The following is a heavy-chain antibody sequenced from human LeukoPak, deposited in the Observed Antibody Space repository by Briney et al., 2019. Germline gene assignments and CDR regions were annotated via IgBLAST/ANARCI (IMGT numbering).Heavy chain of an antibody. J-gene: IGHJ4*02. CDR2: ISYDGSNK. V-gene: IGHV3-30*18. CDR3: AKTSGSYYVFDY. Sequence: GGSLRLSCAASGFTFSSYGMHWVRQAPGKGLEWVAVISYDGSNKHYADSVKGRFTISRDNSKNTLYLQMNSLRAEDTAVYYCAKTSGSYYVFDYWGQGTLVTVSS. CDR1: GFTFSSYG. D-gene: IGHD1-26*01.